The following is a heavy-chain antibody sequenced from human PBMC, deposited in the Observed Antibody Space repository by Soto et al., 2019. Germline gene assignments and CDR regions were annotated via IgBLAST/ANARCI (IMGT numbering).Heavy chain of an antibody. D-gene: IGHD2-21*01. J-gene: IGHJ6*02. CDR3: AKWSPCNICYLDRLTGGERRKSYDHDMGV. V-gene: IGHV3-33*03. CDR2: XXXXXXXX. CDR1: GFTFSXXA. Sequence: VESGGGVVQPGMSLRLSCVASGFTFSXXAXXWXXXXXGXGXXXXXXXXXXXXXXXXADSVKGRFTISRDNSKNTLFLQMNSLRAADTATYYCAKWSPCNICYLDRLTGGERRKSYDHDMGVWGQGTSVTVSS.